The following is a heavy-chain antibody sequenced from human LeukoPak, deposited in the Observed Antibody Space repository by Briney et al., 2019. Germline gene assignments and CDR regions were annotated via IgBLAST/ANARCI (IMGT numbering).Heavy chain of an antibody. CDR3: AAAGIVGAPRPYCGMDV. J-gene: IGHJ6*02. Sequence: SVEVSCKASGFTFTSSAMQWVRQARGQRLEWIGWIVVGSGNTNYAQKFQERVTITRDMSTSTAYMELSSLRSEDTAVYYCAAAGIVGAPRPYCGMDVWGQGTTVTVSS. V-gene: IGHV1-58*02. CDR1: GFTFTSSA. CDR2: IVVGSGNT. D-gene: IGHD1-26*01.